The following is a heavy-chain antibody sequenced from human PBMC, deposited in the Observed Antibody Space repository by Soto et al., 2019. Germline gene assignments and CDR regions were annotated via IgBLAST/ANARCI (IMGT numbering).Heavy chain of an antibody. D-gene: IGHD6-13*01. CDR1: GFSLSTYGVG. V-gene: IGHV2-5*02. J-gene: IGHJ4*02. CDR2: IYWDDDT. CDR3: ARIFIAYSSRHLVFAY. Sequence: SGATPGNPTQTLTLTCTVSGFSLSTYGVGVGWIRQPPGKALEWLALIYWDDDTRFSPSLNSRLAITKDTSKSQVVLTMTNMDPVDTATYYCARIFIAYSSRHLVFAYRGQGSLVIVSS.